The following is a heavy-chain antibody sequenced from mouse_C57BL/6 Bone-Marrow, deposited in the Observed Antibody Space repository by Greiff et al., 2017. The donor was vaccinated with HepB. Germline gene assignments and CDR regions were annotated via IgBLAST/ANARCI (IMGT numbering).Heavy chain of an antibody. CDR2: IWSGGST. V-gene: IGHV2-2*01. Sequence: VQRVESGPGLVQPSQSLSITCTVSGFSLTSYGVHWVRQSPGKGLEWLGVIWSGGSTDYNAAFISRLSISKDNSKSQVFFKMNSLQADDTAIYYCARNYRDYDDDYFDYWGQGTTLTVSS. D-gene: IGHD2-4*01. J-gene: IGHJ2*01. CDR3: ARNYRDYDDDYFDY. CDR1: GFSLTSYG.